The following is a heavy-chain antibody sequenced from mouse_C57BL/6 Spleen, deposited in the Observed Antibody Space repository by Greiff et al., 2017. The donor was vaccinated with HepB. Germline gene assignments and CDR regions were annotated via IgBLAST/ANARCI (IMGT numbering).Heavy chain of an antibody. CDR3: ARRGLRLSWFAY. D-gene: IGHD3-2*02. CDR1: GYTFTSYW. Sequence: VQLQQPGAELVKPGASVKLSCKASGYTFTSYWMQWVKQRPGQGLEWIGEIDPSDSYTNYNQKFKGKATLTVDTSSSTAYMQLSSLTSEDSAVYYCARRGLRLSWFAYWGQGTLVTVSA. CDR2: IDPSDSYT. V-gene: IGHV1-50*01. J-gene: IGHJ3*01.